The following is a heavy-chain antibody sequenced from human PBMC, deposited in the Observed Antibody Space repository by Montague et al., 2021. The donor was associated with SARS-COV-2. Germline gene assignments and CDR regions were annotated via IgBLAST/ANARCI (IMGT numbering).Heavy chain of an antibody. J-gene: IGHJ3*02. V-gene: IGHV2-70*11. CDR2: IDWDDDK. CDR3: ARGYYDILTGYLDAFDI. Sequence: PALVKPTQTLTLTCTSSGFSLSTSGMCVSWVRQPPGKALEWLARIDWDDDKYYSTSLKTRLTISKDTSKGQVVLTMTNMDPVDTATYYCARGYYDILTGYLDAFDIWGQGTMVTVSS. D-gene: IGHD3-9*01. CDR1: GFSLSTSGMC.